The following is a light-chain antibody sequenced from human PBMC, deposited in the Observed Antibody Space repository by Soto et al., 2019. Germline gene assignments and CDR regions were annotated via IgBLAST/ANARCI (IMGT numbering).Light chain of an antibody. CDR1: QSISNH. V-gene: IGKV1-39*01. J-gene: IGKJ1*01. Sequence: DIQMTQSPSSLSASVEDRVIITCRASQSISNHLNWYQQKPGKAPKLLIYGASNLRSGVPLRFSGSGSGTDFTLTISSLEPEDFATYYCQESYSSLWGTCGQGTKVDIK. CDR3: QESYSSLWGT. CDR2: GAS.